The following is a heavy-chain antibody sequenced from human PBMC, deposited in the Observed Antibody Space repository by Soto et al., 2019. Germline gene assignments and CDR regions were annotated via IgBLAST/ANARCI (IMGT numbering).Heavy chain of an antibody. V-gene: IGHV3-23*01. CDR2: ISGSGGST. Sequence: EVQLLESGGGLVQPGGSLRLSCAASGFTFNNYAMNWVRQAPGKGLEWVSSISGSGGSTYYAESVKGRFTIYRDNSKNTLYLQMNSLRAEYTAVYYCAKGALGSSSWYAFDYWGQGTLVTVSS. J-gene: IGHJ4*02. CDR1: GFTFNNYA. D-gene: IGHD6-13*01. CDR3: AKGALGSSSWYAFDY.